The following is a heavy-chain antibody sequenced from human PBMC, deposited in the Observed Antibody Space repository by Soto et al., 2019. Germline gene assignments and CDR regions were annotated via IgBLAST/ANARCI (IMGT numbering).Heavy chain of an antibody. J-gene: IGHJ5*02. CDR2: ISSGGGSA. D-gene: IGHD2-2*01. CDR3: AKRGHTSPCRNSFDP. CDR1: GLTFSSSA. Sequence: GGSLTLSCEASGLTFSSSALSSVRQAPWKGLEWVSTISSGGGSAYYADSVKGRFTISRDSSQNTLHLQMNSLTVEDTAVYYSAKRGHTSPCRNSFDPWGHGTLVTVSS. V-gene: IGHV3-23*01.